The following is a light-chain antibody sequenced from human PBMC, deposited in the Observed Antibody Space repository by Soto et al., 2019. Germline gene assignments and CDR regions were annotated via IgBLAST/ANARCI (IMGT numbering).Light chain of an antibody. Sequence: DIVLTQTPGTLSLSPGERATLSCRASQRVGSNYLAWYQQKPGQAPRLLIYGASTRATGIPARFSGSGSGTDFTLTISRLEPEDFALYYCQQYNSWPLTFGGGTKVDIK. J-gene: IGKJ4*01. CDR1: QRVGSNY. CDR2: GAS. V-gene: IGKV3-20*01. CDR3: QQYNSWPLT.